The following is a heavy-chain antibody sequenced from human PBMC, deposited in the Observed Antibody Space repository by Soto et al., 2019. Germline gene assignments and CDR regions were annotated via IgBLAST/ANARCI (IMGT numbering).Heavy chain of an antibody. CDR3: ARSSGDDFFYYGMDV. V-gene: IGHV4-59*10. CDR2: VYARGAT. Sequence: SETLSLTCSVPGASITSYYWSWIRQSAGEGLQWIGRVYARGATNYNPSLKSRVSISGDTSKNQISLKLTSVTAADTAVYYCARSSGDDFFYYGMDVWGDGTTVTVSS. D-gene: IGHD4-17*01. CDR1: GASITSYY. J-gene: IGHJ6*04.